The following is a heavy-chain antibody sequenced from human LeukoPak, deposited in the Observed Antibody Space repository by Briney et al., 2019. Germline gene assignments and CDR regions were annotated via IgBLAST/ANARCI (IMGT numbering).Heavy chain of an antibody. Sequence: ASVKVSCKASGYTFTSHYMHWVRQAPRQGLEWMGWINPNSGGTNYAQKFQGRVTMTRDTSISTAYMELSSLRSEDTAVYYCARDSSMVGYYDSSGYLQSWGQGTLVTVSS. CDR2: INPNSGGT. V-gene: IGHV1-2*02. CDR3: ARDSSMVGYYDSSGYLQS. CDR1: GYTFTSHY. J-gene: IGHJ5*02. D-gene: IGHD3-22*01.